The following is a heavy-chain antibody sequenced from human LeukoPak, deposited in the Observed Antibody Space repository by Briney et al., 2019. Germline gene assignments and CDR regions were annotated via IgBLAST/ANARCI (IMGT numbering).Heavy chain of an antibody. CDR1: GFTFSNYA. CDR2: IRSSGHNT. CDR3: AKYVCGGDCYDYFDC. Sequence: GGSLRLSCAASGFTFSNYAMSWVRQAPGKGLEWVSGIRSSGHNTYYEDFVKGRSTISRDNSKNMLYLQMNSLRAEDTAVYYCAKYVCGGDCYDYFDCWGQGTLVTVSS. D-gene: IGHD2-21*02. J-gene: IGHJ4*02. V-gene: IGHV3-23*01.